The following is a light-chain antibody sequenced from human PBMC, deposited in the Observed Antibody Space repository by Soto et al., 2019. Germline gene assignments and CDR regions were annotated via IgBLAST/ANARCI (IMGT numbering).Light chain of an antibody. V-gene: IGKV1-16*02. CDR2: AAY. CDR3: QQYNSYPRT. J-gene: IGKJ1*01. CDR1: QDISNN. Sequence: DIQMTQSPSSLSASVGDRVTITCRASQDISNNLAWFQQKPGKAPKSLIYAAYTLQSGVPSKFSGRVSGTDFTLTISRLQPEDFATYYCQQYNSYPRTLGQGTKVEIK.